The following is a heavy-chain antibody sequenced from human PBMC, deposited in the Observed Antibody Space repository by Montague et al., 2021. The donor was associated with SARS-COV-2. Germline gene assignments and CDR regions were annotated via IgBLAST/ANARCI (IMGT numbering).Heavy chain of an antibody. CDR2: IYSGGSST. V-gene: IGHV3-23*03. J-gene: IGHJ6*02. D-gene: IGHD3-3*01. CDR3: AKDLEEFITIFGVVKQSPPGMDV. CDR1: GFTFSSYA. Sequence: SVRLSCSASGFTFSSYAMSWVRQAPGKGLEWVSVIYSGGSSTYYXDSVKGRFTISRDNSKNTLYLQMNSLRAEDTAVYYCAKDLEEFITIFGVVKQSPPGMDVGGQGTRVTVSS.